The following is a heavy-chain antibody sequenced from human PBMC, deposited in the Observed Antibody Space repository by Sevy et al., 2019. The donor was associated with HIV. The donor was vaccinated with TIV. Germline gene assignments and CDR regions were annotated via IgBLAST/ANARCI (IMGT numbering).Heavy chain of an antibody. D-gene: IGHD3-3*01. J-gene: IGHJ3*02. CDR1: RDTFNTYA. V-gene: IGHV1-69*13. Sequence: ASVKVSCKASRDTFNTYAIVWVRQAPGQGLEWMGGIVPKFGSANYAQKFEGKVTMTADESTTTAHMELCSLRSEDTAVYYCARRGITIFGVLTFDIWGQGTTVTVSS. CDR3: ARRGITIFGVLTFDI. CDR2: IVPKFGSA.